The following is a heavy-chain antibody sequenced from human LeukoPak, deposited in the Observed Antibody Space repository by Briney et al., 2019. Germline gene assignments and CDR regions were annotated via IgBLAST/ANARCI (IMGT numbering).Heavy chain of an antibody. CDR1: GFTFSDYA. CDR2: ISGSGGST. V-gene: IGHV3-23*01. D-gene: IGHD2-21*01. Sequence: GGSLRLSCAASGFTFSDYAMHWVRQAPGKGLEWVSAISGSGGSTYYADSVKGRFTISRDNSKNTLYLQMNSLRAEDTAVYYCARGGGAGLFYYFDFWGQGTLVTVSS. J-gene: IGHJ4*02. CDR3: ARGGGAGLFYYFDF.